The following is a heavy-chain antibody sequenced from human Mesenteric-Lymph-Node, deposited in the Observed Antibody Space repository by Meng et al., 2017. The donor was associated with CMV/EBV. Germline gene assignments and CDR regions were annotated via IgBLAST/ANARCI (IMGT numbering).Heavy chain of an antibody. J-gene: IGHJ4*02. CDR1: GYTFSSYA. V-gene: IGHV1-3*04. D-gene: IGHD3-16*01. CDR2: INIVEDKT. CDR3: ARTNNWGFDY. Sequence: QVQLVQSGAEVKEPGASVKVSCKASGYTFSSYAMHWVRQAPGQRLEWMGWINIVEDKTKTSQNFQGRVTLTRDTSANTAYMELSSLRSDDTAVYYCARTNNWGFDYWGQGTLVTVSS.